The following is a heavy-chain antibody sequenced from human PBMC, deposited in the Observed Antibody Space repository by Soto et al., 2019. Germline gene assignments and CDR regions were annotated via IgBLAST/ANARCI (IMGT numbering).Heavy chain of an antibody. CDR3: AKSHEFGVVILYYFDY. Sequence: GGSLRLSCAASGFTFSSYAMSWVRQAPGKGLEWVSAISGSGGSTYYADSVKGRFTISRDNSKNTLYLQMNSLRVEDTAVYYCAKSHEFGVVILYYFDYWGQGTLVTVSS. V-gene: IGHV3-23*01. D-gene: IGHD3-3*01. CDR2: ISGSGGST. CDR1: GFTFSSYA. J-gene: IGHJ4*02.